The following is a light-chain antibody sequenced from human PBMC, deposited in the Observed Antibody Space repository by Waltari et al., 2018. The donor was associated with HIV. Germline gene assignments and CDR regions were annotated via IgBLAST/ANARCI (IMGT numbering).Light chain of an antibody. J-gene: IGKJ2*01. CDR2: WAS. CDR3: QQYSSLPQT. V-gene: IGKV4-1*01. Sequence: DIVMTQSRDSLADFLGETVTINCRSSQSVLHTPTNKNHLAWYQQKSGQPPKLLLYWASTRESWVPDRFRGSGSGTDFSLTIRGLKAEDVAVYYCQQYSSLPQTFGQGTKVEIK. CDR1: QSVLHTPTNKNH.